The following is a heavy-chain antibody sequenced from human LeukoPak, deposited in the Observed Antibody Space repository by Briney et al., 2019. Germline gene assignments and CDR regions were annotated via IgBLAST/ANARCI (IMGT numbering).Heavy chain of an antibody. CDR1: GFTFSSYS. D-gene: IGHD4-23*01. V-gene: IGHV3-21*04. CDR3: ARGSLYGGNDHLDY. Sequence: GGSLRLSCAASGFTFSSYSMNWVRQAPGKGLEWVSSISRSSSYIYYGDSVKGRFTISRDNAKNSLYLQMNSLRAEDTALYYCARGSLYGGNDHLDYWGQGTLVTVSS. CDR2: ISRSSSYI. J-gene: IGHJ4*02.